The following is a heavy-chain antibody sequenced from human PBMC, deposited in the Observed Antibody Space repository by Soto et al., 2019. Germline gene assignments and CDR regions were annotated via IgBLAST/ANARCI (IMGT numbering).Heavy chain of an antibody. J-gene: IGHJ6*01. CDR3: ARGDSGYIRRYGMDV. CDR1: GYTFTSYD. CDR2: VNPNSGNT. Sequence: QVQLVQSGAEVKKPGASVMVSCKTSGYTFTSYDINWVRQATGQGLQWVGWVNPNSGNTAYAQNFQGRVTMTSDTSISTVYRELSSLRSEDTAVYYCARGDSGYIRRYGMDVW. V-gene: IGHV1-8*01. D-gene: IGHD5-12*01.